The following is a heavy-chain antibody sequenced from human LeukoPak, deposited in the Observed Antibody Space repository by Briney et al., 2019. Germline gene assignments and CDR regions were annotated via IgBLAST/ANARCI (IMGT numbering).Heavy chain of an antibody. Sequence: SETLSLTCSVSGDSISYFYWSWIRQAAGKGLEWIGRTSSSGNTDYNASLKSRVTMSVDTPKNQLSLKVISVTAADTAVYYCARTTMVRGTYYMDVWGKGTTVTISS. V-gene: IGHV4-4*07. J-gene: IGHJ6*03. CDR3: ARTTMVRGTYYMDV. CDR1: GDSISYFY. D-gene: IGHD3-10*01. CDR2: TSSSGNT.